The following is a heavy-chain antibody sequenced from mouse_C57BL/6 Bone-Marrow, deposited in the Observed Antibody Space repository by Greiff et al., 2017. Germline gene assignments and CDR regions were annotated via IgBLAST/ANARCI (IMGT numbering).Heavy chain of an antibody. CDR1: GFTFSSYG. D-gene: IGHD1-1*01. V-gene: IGHV5-6*01. CDR3: ARPYYYGSSLYYAMDY. Sequence: EVQRVESGGDLVKPGGSLKLSCAASGFTFSSYGMSWVRQTPDKRLEWVATISSGGSYTYYPDSVKGRFTISRANAKNTLYLQMSSLKSEDTAMYYCARPYYYGSSLYYAMDYWGQGTSVTVSS. J-gene: IGHJ4*01. CDR2: ISSGGSYT.